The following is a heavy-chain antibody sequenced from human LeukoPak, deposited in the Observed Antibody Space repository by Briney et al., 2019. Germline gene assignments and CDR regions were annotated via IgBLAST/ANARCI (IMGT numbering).Heavy chain of an antibody. Sequence: SETLSLTCTVSGGSISSSSYYWGWIRQPPGKGLEWIGEINHSGSTNYNPSLKSRVTISVDTSKNQFSLKLSSVTAADTAVYYCARGRDSSSSWYFDLWGRGTLVTVSS. J-gene: IGHJ2*01. CDR3: ARGRDSSSSWYFDL. CDR2: INHSGST. V-gene: IGHV4-39*07. D-gene: IGHD6-6*01. CDR1: GGSISSSSYY.